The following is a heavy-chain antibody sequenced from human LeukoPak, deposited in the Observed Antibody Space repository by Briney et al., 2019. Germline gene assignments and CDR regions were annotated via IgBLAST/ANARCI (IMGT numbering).Heavy chain of an antibody. CDR3: AREVRHAMTPFFDY. V-gene: IGHV3-30-3*01. J-gene: IGHJ4*02. Sequence: GRSLRLSCAASGFTFSSYAMHWVRQAPGKGLEGVAVLSYDGSNKYYADSVKGRFTISRDNSKNTLYLQMNSLRAEDTAVYYCAREVRHAMTPFFDYWGQGTLVTVSS. D-gene: IGHD2-2*01. CDR2: LSYDGSNK. CDR1: GFTFSSYA.